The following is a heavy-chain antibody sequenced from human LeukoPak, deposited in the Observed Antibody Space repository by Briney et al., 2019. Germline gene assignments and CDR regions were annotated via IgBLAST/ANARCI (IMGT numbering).Heavy chain of an antibody. CDR1: GFTFSSYG. V-gene: IGHV3-33*01. D-gene: IGHD5-18*01. CDR2: IWYDGSNK. J-gene: IGHJ4*02. CDR3: ARDGNSYGYNLHY. Sequence: GGSLRLSCAASGFTFSSYGMAWVRQAPGKGLEWVAFIWYDGSNKYYADSVKGRFTISRDNSKNTLYLQMNSLRAEDTAVYYCARDGNSYGYNLHYWGQGTLVTVSS.